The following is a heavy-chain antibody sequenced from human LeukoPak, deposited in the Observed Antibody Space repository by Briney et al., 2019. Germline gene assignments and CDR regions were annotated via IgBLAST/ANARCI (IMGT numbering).Heavy chain of an antibody. Sequence: PSQTLSLTCTVSGGSFSSGGYYWSWIRQHPGKGLEWIGYIYYSGSTYYNPSLKSRVTISVDTSKNQFSLKLSSVTAADTAVYYCARVYYDSSGYYYRREYYFDYWGQGTLVTVSS. CDR2: IYYSGST. CDR1: GGSFSSGGYY. D-gene: IGHD3-22*01. CDR3: ARVYYDSSGYYYRREYYFDY. V-gene: IGHV4-31*03. J-gene: IGHJ4*02.